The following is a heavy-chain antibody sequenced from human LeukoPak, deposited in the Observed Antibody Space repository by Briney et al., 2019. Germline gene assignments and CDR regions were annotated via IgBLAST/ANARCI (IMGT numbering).Heavy chain of an antibody. CDR1: GYTLTELS. D-gene: IGHD1-1*01. CDR3: ATPGTTPYCSDY. CDR2: FDPEGGET. Sequence: ASVKVSCKVSGYTLTELSMHWVRQAPGKGLEWMGGFDPEGGETIYAQKFQGRVTMTEDTSTDTAYMELSSLRSEDTAVYYCATPGTTPYCSDYWGQGTLVTVSS. V-gene: IGHV1-24*01. J-gene: IGHJ4*02.